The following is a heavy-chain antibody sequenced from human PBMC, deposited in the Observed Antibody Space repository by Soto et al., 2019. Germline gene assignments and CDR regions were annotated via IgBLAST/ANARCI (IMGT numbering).Heavy chain of an antibody. V-gene: IGHV3-53*01. D-gene: IGHD4-4*01. J-gene: IGHJ4*02. CDR3: ARGTSDYSNYGVDY. Sequence: ESLRLSCAASGFTVSSNYMSWVRQAPGKGLEWVSVIYSGGSTYYADSVKGRFTISRDNSKNTLYLQMNSLRAEDTAVYYCARGTSDYSNYGVDYWGQGTLVTVSS. CDR1: GFTVSSNY. CDR2: IYSGGST.